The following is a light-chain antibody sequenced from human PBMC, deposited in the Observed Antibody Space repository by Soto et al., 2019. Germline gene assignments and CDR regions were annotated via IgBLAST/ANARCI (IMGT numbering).Light chain of an antibody. CDR2: GAS. CDR1: QSINRD. CDR3: QQYHSWPIP. V-gene: IGKV3D-15*01. J-gene: IGKJ5*01. Sequence: EIVLTHSPATLSVSPGESATLSCRASQSINRDLAWYGQKPGQTPRRVIYGASTWGTGVPPRFTGSGSGTEFTLTISNLQSEDFAVYYCQQYHSWPIPFGQVTRLAIK.